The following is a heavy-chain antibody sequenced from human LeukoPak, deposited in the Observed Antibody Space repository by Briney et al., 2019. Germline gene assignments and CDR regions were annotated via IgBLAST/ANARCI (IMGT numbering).Heavy chain of an antibody. D-gene: IGHD3-3*01. CDR3: ARARGSIKPFDY. CDR2: IYSGGTT. V-gene: IGHV3-53*01. CDR1: GFTVSSNY. J-gene: IGHJ4*02. Sequence: GGSLRLSCAASGFTVSSNYMNWVRQAPGKGLEWVSIIYSGGTTYYADSVKGRFTISRDNSKNTLYLQMNSLRVEGTAFYYCARARGSIKPFDYWGQGTLVTVSS.